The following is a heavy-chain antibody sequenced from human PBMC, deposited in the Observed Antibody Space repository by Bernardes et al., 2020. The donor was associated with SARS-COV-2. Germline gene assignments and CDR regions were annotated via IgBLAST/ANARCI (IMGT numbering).Heavy chain of an antibody. J-gene: IGHJ4*02. CDR3: AADLGYCGGDCFDY. CDR2: IVVGSGNT. V-gene: IGHV1-58*02. D-gene: IGHD2-21*01. Sequence: SVKVSCKASGFTFTSSAMQWVRQARGQRLEWIGWIVVGSGNTNYAQKFQERVTITRDMSTSTAYMELSSLRSEDTAMYYCAADLGYCGGDCFDYWGQGTLVTVSS. CDR1: GFTFTSSA.